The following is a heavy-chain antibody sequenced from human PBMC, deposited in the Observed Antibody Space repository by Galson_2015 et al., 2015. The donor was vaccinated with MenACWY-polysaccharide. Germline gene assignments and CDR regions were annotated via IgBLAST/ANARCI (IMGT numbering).Heavy chain of an antibody. CDR2: ISDSDGRT. CDR1: GFTFSSYA. Sequence: SLRHSCAASGFTFSSYAMNWVRQAPGKGLEWVSAISDSDGRTYYADSVKGRFTISRDNSRNTLYLQMNSLRAEDTAVYYCAKAHIAARPDRRMVYYYYMDVWGKGTMVTVSS. V-gene: IGHV3-23*01. D-gene: IGHD6-6*01. J-gene: IGHJ6*03. CDR3: AKAHIAARPDRRMVYYYYMDV.